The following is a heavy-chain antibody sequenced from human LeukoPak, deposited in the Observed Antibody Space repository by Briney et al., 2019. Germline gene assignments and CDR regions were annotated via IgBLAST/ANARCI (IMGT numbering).Heavy chain of an antibody. D-gene: IGHD3-22*01. CDR1: GFTFSSYE. CDR2: ISSSGSTI. Sequence: GGSLRLSCAASGFTFSSYEMNWVRQAPGKGLEWVSYISSSGSTIYYADSVKGRFTISRDNSKNTLYLQMNSLRAEDTAVYYCAKDHFDSSGYYYGRPHYWGQGTLVTVSS. J-gene: IGHJ4*02. CDR3: AKDHFDSSGYYYGRPHY. V-gene: IGHV3-48*03.